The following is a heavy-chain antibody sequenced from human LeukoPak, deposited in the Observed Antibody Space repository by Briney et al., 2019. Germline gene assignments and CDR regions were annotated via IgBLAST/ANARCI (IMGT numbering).Heavy chain of an antibody. Sequence: PGGSLRLSCAASGFTFSSYAMSWVRQAPGKGLEWVSAISGSGGSTYYADSVKGRFTISRDNSKNTLYLQMNSLRAEDTAVYYCAKDRWSSGWYEGGDYWGQGTLVTVSS. V-gene: IGHV3-23*01. D-gene: IGHD6-19*01. J-gene: IGHJ4*02. CDR3: AKDRWSSGWYEGGDY. CDR1: GFTFSSYA. CDR2: ISGSGGST.